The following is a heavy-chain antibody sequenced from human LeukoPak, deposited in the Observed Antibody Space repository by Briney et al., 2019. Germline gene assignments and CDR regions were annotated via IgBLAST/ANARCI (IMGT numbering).Heavy chain of an antibody. Sequence: ASVKVSCKASVYTFTSYYMHWVRQAPGHGLEGMGIINPSGGSTSYAQKFQGRVTMTRDTSTSTVYMELSSLRSEDTAVYYCARDQGDSSGYKSSDAFDIWGQGTMVTVSS. D-gene: IGHD3-22*01. CDR2: INPSGGST. J-gene: IGHJ3*02. V-gene: IGHV1-46*01. CDR1: VYTFTSYY. CDR3: ARDQGDSSGYKSSDAFDI.